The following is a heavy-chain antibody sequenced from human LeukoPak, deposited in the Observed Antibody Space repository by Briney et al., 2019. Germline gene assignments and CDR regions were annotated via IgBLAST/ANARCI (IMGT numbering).Heavy chain of an antibody. V-gene: IGHV3-30*04. CDR1: GFTFSSYA. CDR2: ISYDGSNK. J-gene: IGHJ6*03. CDR3: ARDGPSETPYYYYYYMDV. Sequence: GGSLRLSCAASGFTFSSYAMTWVRQAPGKGLEWVAVISYDGSNKYYADSVKGRFTISRDNSKNTLYLQMNSLRAEDTAVYYCARDGPSETPYYYYYYMDVWGKGTTATVSS.